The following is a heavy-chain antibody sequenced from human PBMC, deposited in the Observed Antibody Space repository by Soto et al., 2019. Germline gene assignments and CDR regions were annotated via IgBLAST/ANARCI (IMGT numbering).Heavy chain of an antibody. Sequence: EVQLLESGGGLVQPGGSLRLSCAASGFTFSSYAMRWVRQAPGKGLEWVSAISGSGDSTYYADSVKGRFTISRDNSKNTLYLQMNSLRGEHTAVYHCARRGSGSYYDYWGQGTLVTVSS. J-gene: IGHJ4*02. D-gene: IGHD1-26*01. CDR2: ISGSGDST. CDR3: ARRGSGSYYDY. V-gene: IGHV3-23*01. CDR1: GFTFSSYA.